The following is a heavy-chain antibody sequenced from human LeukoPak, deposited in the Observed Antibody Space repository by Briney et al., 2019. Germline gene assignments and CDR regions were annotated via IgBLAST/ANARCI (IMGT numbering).Heavy chain of an antibody. CDR1: GSTFSSYG. V-gene: IGHV3-30*02. CDR2: IRYDGSNK. J-gene: IGHJ6*03. D-gene: IGHD3-3*01. Sequence: PGGSLRLSCAASGSTFSSYGMHWVRQAPGKGLEWVAFIRYDGSNKYYADSVKGRFTISRDNSKNTLYLQMNSLRAEDTAVYYCAKVNRFLEWAYYYYYMDVWGKGTTVTVSS. CDR3: AKVNRFLEWAYYYYYMDV.